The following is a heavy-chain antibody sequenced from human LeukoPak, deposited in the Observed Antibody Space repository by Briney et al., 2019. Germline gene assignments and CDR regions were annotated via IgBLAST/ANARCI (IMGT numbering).Heavy chain of an antibody. Sequence: GRSLRLSCAASGFTFSSYAMHWVRQAPGKGLEWVAVISYDGSNKYYADSVKGRFTISRDNSKNTLYLQMNSLRAEDTAVYYCARGFDSNGYIAGWGHMDVWGKGTTVTVSS. D-gene: IGHD3-22*01. CDR3: ARGFDSNGYIAGWGHMDV. CDR1: GFTFSSYA. V-gene: IGHV3-30*04. CDR2: ISYDGSNK. J-gene: IGHJ6*03.